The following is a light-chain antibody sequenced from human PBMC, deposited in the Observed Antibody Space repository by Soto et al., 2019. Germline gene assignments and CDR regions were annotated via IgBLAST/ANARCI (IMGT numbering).Light chain of an antibody. CDR3: QKYNSAPPFT. V-gene: IGKV1-27*01. CDR2: AAS. J-gene: IGKJ3*01. Sequence: DIQMTQSPSSLSASVGDRVTITCRASQGISNYLAWYQQKPGKVPKLLIYAASTLQPGVPSRFSGSGSGTDFTLTISSLQPEDVATYYCQKYNSAPPFTFGPGTKVDIK. CDR1: QGISNY.